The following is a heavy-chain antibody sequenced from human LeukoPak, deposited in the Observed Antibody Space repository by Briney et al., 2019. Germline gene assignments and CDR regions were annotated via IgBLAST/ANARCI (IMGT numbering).Heavy chain of an antibody. V-gene: IGHV3-53*01. Sequence: GGSLRLSCAASGFTVSSNYISWVRQAPGKGLEWVSLIYTSGSTYYADSVKGRFTISRDNSKNTLYLQMNSLRAEDTAVYYCARGPRYSFYWGQGTLVSVSS. CDR1: GFTVSSNY. CDR2: IYTSGST. J-gene: IGHJ4*02. CDR3: ARGPRYSFY. D-gene: IGHD6-13*01.